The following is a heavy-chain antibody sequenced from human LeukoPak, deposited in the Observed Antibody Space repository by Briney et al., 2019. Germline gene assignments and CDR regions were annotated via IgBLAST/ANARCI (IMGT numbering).Heavy chain of an antibody. CDR1: GFTFSSHG. D-gene: IGHD3-10*01. CDR3: AKDGEGGVVNWFFDL. Sequence: GGSLRLSCEASGFTFSSHGMSWVRQAPGKGLEWVSGISASGDSTYYADSVRGRLSVSRDNLKNTLYLHMNDLRGEDTAVYFCAKDGEGGVVNWFFDLWGRGTLVTVSS. J-gene: IGHJ2*01. V-gene: IGHV3-23*01. CDR2: ISASGDST.